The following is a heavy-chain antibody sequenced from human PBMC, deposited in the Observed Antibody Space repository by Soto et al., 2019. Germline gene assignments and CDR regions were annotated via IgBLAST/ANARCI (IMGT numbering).Heavy chain of an antibody. CDR3: AKDGSRSGWHFDY. J-gene: IGHJ4*02. CDR1: GFTFSSYD. D-gene: IGHD6-19*01. V-gene: IGHV3-30*18. Sequence: GGSLRLSCSASGFTFSSYDMHWVRQAPGKGLGWVAATSYDGTNKYYADSVKGRFTISRDNSKNTLYLQMNSLRAEDTAVYYCAKDGSRSGWHFDYRGQGALVTVSS. CDR2: TSYDGTNK.